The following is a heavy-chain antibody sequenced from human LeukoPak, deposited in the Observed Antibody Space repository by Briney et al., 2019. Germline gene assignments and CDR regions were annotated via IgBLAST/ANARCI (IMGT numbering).Heavy chain of an antibody. CDR1: GFTFSSYS. Sequence: GGSLRLSCAASGFTFSSYSMTWVRQAPGKGLEWVSSFTSSSRSIYYADSVKGRFTISRDNAKNSLYLQMNSLRAEDTAVYYCARDGRGAAAGTSIDYWGQGTLVTVSS. CDR3: ARDGRGAAAGTSIDY. CDR2: FTSSSRSI. D-gene: IGHD6-13*01. J-gene: IGHJ4*02. V-gene: IGHV3-21*01.